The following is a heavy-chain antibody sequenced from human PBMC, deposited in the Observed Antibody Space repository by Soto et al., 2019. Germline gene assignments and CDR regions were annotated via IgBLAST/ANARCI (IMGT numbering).Heavy chain of an antibody. CDR2: INPNSGGT. Sequence: GASVKVSCKASGYTFTGYYMHWVRQAPGQGLEWMGWINPNSGGTNYAQKFQGWVTMTRDTSISTAYMELSRLRSDDTAVYYCARDGYYDSSVYPELHNSYGMDVWGPGTTVNVSS. CDR1: GYTFTGYY. V-gene: IGHV1-2*04. D-gene: IGHD3-22*01. CDR3: ARDGYYDSSVYPELHNSYGMDV. J-gene: IGHJ6*02.